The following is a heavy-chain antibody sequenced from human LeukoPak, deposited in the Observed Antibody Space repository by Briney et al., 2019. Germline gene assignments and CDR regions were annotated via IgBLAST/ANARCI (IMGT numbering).Heavy chain of an antibody. V-gene: IGHV3-30*02. J-gene: IGHJ4*02. CDR1: GFTFDSFG. CDR3: AKDWGDRSTYY. Sequence: GGSLRLSCAASGFTFDSFGMHWVRQAPGKGLEWVAFIRFDGSYSYYGDSMKGRITISRDNSRNTLFLQMNSLRTDDTAVYYCAKDWGDRSTYYCGQGTLVIVSS. CDR2: IRFDGSYS. D-gene: IGHD2-21*02.